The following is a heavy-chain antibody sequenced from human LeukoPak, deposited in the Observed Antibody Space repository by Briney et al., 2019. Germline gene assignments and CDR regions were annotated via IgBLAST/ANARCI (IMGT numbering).Heavy chain of an antibody. Sequence: GGSLRLSCAASGFTVSSNYMSWVRQAPGKGLEGVSVIYSGGSTYYADSVKGRFTISRDNSKNTLYLQMNSLRAEDTAVYYCARNPDRPDSSSWTLGYWGQGTLVTVSS. CDR3: ARNPDRPDSSSWTLGY. D-gene: IGHD6-13*01. V-gene: IGHV3-66*01. CDR2: IYSGGST. CDR1: GFTVSSNY. J-gene: IGHJ4*02.